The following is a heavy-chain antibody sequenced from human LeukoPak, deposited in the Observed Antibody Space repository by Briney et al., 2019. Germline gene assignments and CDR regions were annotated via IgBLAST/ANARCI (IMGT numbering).Heavy chain of an antibody. CDR2: IYYSGST. Sequence: PSETLSLTCTVSGGSISSSSYYWGWIRQPPGKGLEWIESIYYSGSTYYNPSLKSRVTISVDTSKNQFSLKLSSVTAADTAVYYCARGIDYYDSSRGDVWGQGTTVTVSS. V-gene: IGHV4-39*01. CDR1: GGSISSSSYY. D-gene: IGHD3-22*01. J-gene: IGHJ6*02. CDR3: ARGIDYYDSSRGDV.